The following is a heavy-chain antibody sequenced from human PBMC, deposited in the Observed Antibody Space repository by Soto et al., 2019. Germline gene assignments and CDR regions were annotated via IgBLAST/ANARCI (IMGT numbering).Heavy chain of an antibody. CDR2: IWYDGSNK. J-gene: IGHJ4*02. D-gene: IGHD3-10*01. V-gene: IGHV3-33*01. CDR1: GFTFSSYG. Sequence: QVQLVESGGGVVQPGRSLRLSCAASGFTFSSYGMHWVRQAPGKGLEWVAVIWYDGSNKYYADSVKGRFTISRDNSKNTLYLQMNSLRAEDTAVYYCARDTDYYYGSGSYSLDYRGQGTLVTVSS. CDR3: ARDTDYYYGSGSYSLDY.